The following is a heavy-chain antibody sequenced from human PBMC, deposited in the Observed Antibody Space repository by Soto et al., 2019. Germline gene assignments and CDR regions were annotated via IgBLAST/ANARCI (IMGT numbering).Heavy chain of an antibody. CDR2: IYWDNDK. V-gene: IGHV2-5*02. CDR3: AHSRCGGDCLQSYSSHYDYGMDV. Sequence: QITLKESGPTLVKPTQTLTLTCTFSGFSLSTGGVGVGWIRQPPGEALEWLALIYWDNDKRYSPSLKSRLTITKDASKNQVVLTMTNMDPVDPATYYCAHSRCGGDCLQSYSSHYDYGMDVWGQGTTVTVSS. CDR1: GFSLSTGGVG. J-gene: IGHJ6*02. D-gene: IGHD2-21*02.